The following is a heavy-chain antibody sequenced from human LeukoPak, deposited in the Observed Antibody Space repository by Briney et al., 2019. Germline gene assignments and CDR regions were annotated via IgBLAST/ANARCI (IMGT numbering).Heavy chain of an antibody. J-gene: IGHJ4*02. CDR1: GFTFSSYG. Sequence: PGGSLRLSCAASGFTFSSYGMHWVRRAPGKGLEWVAFIRYDGSNKYYADSVKGRFTISRDNSKNTLYLQMNSLRAEDTAVYYCAKKYYYDSSGYSDYWGQGTLVTVSS. CDR2: IRYDGSNK. D-gene: IGHD3-22*01. V-gene: IGHV3-30*02. CDR3: AKKYYYDSSGYSDY.